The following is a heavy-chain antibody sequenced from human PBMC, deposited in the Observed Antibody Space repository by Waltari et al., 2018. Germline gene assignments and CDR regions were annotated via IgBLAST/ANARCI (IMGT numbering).Heavy chain of an antibody. D-gene: IGHD3-9*01. J-gene: IGHJ4*02. CDR2: IYHSGRT. CDR3: ARQRKFGDDILTGYSEGYYFDY. CDR1: GYSISSGYY. V-gene: IGHV4-38-2*01. Sequence: QVQLQESGPGLVKPSETLSLTCAVSGYSISSGYYWGWIRQPPGKGLEWIGSIYHSGRTYYNPSLKSRVTISVDTSKNQFSLKLSSVTAADTAVYYCARQRKFGDDILTGYSEGYYFDYWGQGTLVTVSS.